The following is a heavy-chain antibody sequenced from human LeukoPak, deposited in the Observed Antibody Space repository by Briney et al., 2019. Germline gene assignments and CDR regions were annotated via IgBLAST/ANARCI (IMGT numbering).Heavy chain of an antibody. Sequence: PSETLSLTCTVSGGSISSYYWSWIRQPPGKGLEWIGYIYYSGSTNYNPSLKSRVTISVDTSKNQFSLKLSSVTAADTAVYYCARHEATVTNFGYWGQGTLVTVSS. D-gene: IGHD4-17*01. CDR2: IYYSGST. J-gene: IGHJ4*02. V-gene: IGHV4-59*08. CDR3: ARHEATVTNFGY. CDR1: GGSISSYY.